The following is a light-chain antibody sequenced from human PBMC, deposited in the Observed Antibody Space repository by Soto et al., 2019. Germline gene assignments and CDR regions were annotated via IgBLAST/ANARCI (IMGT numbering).Light chain of an antibody. Sequence: MVLTQSPATLSLSPGERATLSCRASQSVSSYLAWYQQKPGQAPRLLIYDASNRATGIPARFSGSGSGTDFTLTISSLEPEDFAVYYCQYRSNWPLTFGGGTKVEIK. CDR3: QYRSNWPLT. CDR2: DAS. J-gene: IGKJ4*01. V-gene: IGKV3-11*01. CDR1: QSVSSY.